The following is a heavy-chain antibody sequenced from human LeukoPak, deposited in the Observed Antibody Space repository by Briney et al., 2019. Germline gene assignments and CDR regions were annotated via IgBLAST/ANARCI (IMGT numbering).Heavy chain of an antibody. J-gene: IGHJ3*02. Sequence: GSLRLSCAASGFTFSTYNMNWVRQAPGKGLEWVSSITSSSSYIYYADSVKGRVTISRDNSKNTLYLQMNSLRAEDTAVYYCAKDREQRSPYDAFDIWGQGTMVTVSS. CDR1: GFTFSTYN. D-gene: IGHD6-25*01. CDR3: AKDREQRSPYDAFDI. V-gene: IGHV3-21*04. CDR2: ITSSSSYI.